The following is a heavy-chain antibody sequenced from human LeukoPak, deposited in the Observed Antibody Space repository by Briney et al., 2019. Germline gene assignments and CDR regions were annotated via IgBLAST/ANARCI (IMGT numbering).Heavy chain of an antibody. V-gene: IGHV4-59*01. Sequence: PSETLSLTCTVSAGSISSYYWSWIRQPPGKGLEWIGYIYSSGSTNYNPSLKSRVTISVDTSKNQFSLKLSSVTAADTAVYYCARGSDYYDSSGYYPVYWYFDLWGRGTLVTVSS. CDR2: IYSSGST. CDR3: ARGSDYYDSSGYYPVYWYFDL. J-gene: IGHJ2*01. CDR1: AGSISSYY. D-gene: IGHD3-22*01.